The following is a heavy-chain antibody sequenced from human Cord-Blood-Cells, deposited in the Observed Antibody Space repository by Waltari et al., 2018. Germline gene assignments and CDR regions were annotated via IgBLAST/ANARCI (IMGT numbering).Heavy chain of an antibody. V-gene: IGHV3-23*01. CDR2: ISGSGGST. D-gene: IGHD3-3*01. Sequence: EVQLLESGGGLVQPGGSLTLSCAASGFTFSSYAMSWVRQAPGKGLEWVSAISGSGGSTYYADSVKGRFTISRDNSKNTLYLQMNSLRAEDTAVYYCAKDRTGITIFGVVNYWGQGTLVTVSS. J-gene: IGHJ4*02. CDR3: AKDRTGITIFGVVNY. CDR1: GFTFSSYA.